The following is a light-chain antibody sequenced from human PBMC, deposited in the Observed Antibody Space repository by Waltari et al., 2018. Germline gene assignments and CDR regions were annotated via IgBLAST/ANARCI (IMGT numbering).Light chain of an antibody. V-gene: IGKV2D-29*02. J-gene: IGKJ3*01. Sequence: IVMTQTPLSLSVTPGQPASISCKSIQSLLHNDGTTYWYWYLQKPGQSPTLLIYEVSDRFSGVPDRFSGSGSGTDVTLKISRVEAEDVGLYYCMQTTQPPFTFGPGTKVDIK. CDR1: QSLLHNDGTTY. CDR2: EVS. CDR3: MQTTQPPFT.